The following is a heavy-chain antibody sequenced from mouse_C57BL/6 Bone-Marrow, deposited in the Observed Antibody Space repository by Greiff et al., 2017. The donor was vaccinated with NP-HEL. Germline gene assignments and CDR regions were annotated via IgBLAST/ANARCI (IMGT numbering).Heavy chain of an antibody. Sequence: EVKVEESGPGLVKPSQSLSLTCSVTGYSITSGYYWNWIRQFPGNKLEWMGYISYDGSNNYNPSLKNRISITRDTSKNQFFLKLNSVTTEDTATYYCASDYGSSYDWYFDVWGTGTTVTVSS. CDR2: ISYDGSN. D-gene: IGHD1-1*01. CDR1: GYSITSGYY. V-gene: IGHV3-6*01. CDR3: ASDYGSSYDWYFDV. J-gene: IGHJ1*03.